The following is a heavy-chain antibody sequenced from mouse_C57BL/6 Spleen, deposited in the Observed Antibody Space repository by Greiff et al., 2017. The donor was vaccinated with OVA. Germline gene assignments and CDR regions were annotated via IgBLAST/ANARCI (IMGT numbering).Heavy chain of an antibody. V-gene: IGHV1-80*01. J-gene: IGHJ4*01. CDR2: IYPGDGDT. CDR1: GYAFSSYW. D-gene: IGHD1-1*01. CDR3: ARGPPHYYGSSYEAMDY. Sequence: QVQLQQSGAELVKPGASVKISCKASGYAFSSYWMNWVKQRPGKGLEWIGQIYPGDGDTNYNGKFKGKATLTADKSSSTAYMQLSSLTSEDSAVYFCARGPPHYYGSSYEAMDYWGQGTSVTVSS.